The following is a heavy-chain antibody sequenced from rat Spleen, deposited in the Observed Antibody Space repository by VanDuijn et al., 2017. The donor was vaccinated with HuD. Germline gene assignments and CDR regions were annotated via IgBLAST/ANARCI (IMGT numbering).Heavy chain of an antibody. V-gene: IGHV5-20*01. CDR2: ISYDGGST. D-gene: IGHD1-10*01. J-gene: IGHJ2*01. CDR1: GFTFSNYG. Sequence: EVQLVESGGGLVQPGGSLKLSCAASGFTFSNYGMAWVRQAPKKGLEWVAYISYDGGSTYYRDPVKGRFTISRDNAKSTLYLQMNSLKSEDTATYYCTRGGNYDFDYWGLGVMVTVSS. CDR3: TRGGNYDFDY.